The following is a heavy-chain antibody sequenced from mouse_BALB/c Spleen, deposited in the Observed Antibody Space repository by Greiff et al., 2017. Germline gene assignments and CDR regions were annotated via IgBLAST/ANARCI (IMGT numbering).Heavy chain of an antibody. J-gene: IGHJ4*01. CDR2: IDPSDSYT. V-gene: IGHV1S127*01. CDR1: GYTFTSYW. CDR3: TRGGYGNYYAMDY. Sequence: VQLQQPGAELVKPGASVKMSCKASGYTFTSYWMHWVKQRPGQGLEWIGTIDPSDSYTSYNQKFKGKATLTVDTSSSTAYMQLSSLTSEDSAVYYCTRGGYGNYYAMDYWGQGTSVTVSS. D-gene: IGHD2-10*02.